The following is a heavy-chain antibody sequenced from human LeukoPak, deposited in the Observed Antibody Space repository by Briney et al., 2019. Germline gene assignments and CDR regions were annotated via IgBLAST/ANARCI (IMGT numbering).Heavy chain of an antibody. CDR1: GGSFSGYY. D-gene: IGHD5-18*01. CDR3: ARAVDTAMVVVWFVP. CDR2: INHSGST. J-gene: IGHJ5*02. V-gene: IGHV4-34*01. Sequence: SETLSLTCAVYGGSFSGYYWSWIRQPPGKGLEWIGEINHSGSTNYNPSLKSRVTISVDTSKNQFSLKLSSVTAADTAVYYCARAVDTAMVVVWFVPWGQGTLVTVSS.